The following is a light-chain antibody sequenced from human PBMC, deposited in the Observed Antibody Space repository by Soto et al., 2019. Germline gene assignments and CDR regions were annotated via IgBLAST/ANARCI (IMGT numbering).Light chain of an antibody. Sequence: EIVLTQSPATLSLSPGERATLSCRASQSVSSYLAWYQHKPGQAPRLLIYDASNRATGVPDRFSGSGSGTDFTRTISSLEREDCAVDDCHQRNSRPPYTFGEGTKLETK. CDR3: HQRNSRPPYT. J-gene: IGKJ2*01. CDR2: DAS. CDR1: QSVSSY. V-gene: IGKV3-11*01.